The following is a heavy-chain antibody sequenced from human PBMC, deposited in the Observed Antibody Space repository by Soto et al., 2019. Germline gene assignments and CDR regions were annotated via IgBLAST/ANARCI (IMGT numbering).Heavy chain of an antibody. CDR2: INPSGGST. CDR1: GYTFTCYY. D-gene: IGHD3-3*01. Sequence: ASVKVSCKASGYTFTCYYMHWVRQAPGQGLEWMGIINPSGGSTSYAQKFQGRVTMTRDTSTSTVYMELSSLRSEDTAVYYCARGAMYYDFWSGYSLDDYWGQGTLVTVS. J-gene: IGHJ4*02. V-gene: IGHV1-46*01. CDR3: ARGAMYYDFWSGYSLDDY.